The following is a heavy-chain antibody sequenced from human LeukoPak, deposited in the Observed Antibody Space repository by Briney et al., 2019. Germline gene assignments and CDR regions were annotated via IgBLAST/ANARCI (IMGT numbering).Heavy chain of an antibody. Sequence: GGSLRLSCAASGFTFSGYTMNWVRQPPGKGLEWVSNIGTSSTTIYYADSVKGRFTISRDNAKNSLYLQMNSLRADDTAVYYCARFATGGSYYYMDVWGKGTTVTVSS. D-gene: IGHD6-25*01. CDR2: IGTSSTTI. J-gene: IGHJ6*03. CDR1: GFTFSGYT. V-gene: IGHV3-48*01. CDR3: ARFATGGSYYYMDV.